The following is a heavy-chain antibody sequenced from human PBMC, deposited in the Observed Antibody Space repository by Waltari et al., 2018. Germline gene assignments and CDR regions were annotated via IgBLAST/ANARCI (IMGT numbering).Heavy chain of an antibody. V-gene: IGHV4-38-2*02. D-gene: IGHD4-4*01. CDR1: GYSISRGSY. J-gene: IGHJ5*02. CDR3: ARDSEMTTVTTGWFDP. CDR2: IYHSGST. Sequence: QVQLQESGPGLVKPSETRSLTCPVSGYSISRGSYWCWIRQPSGKGLEWIGSIYHSGSTYYNPSLKSRVTISVDTSKNQFSLKLSSVTAADTAVYYCARDSEMTTVTTGWFDPWGQGTLVTVSS.